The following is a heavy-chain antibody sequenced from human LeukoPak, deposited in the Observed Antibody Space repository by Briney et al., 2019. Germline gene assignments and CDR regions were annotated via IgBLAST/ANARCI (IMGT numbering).Heavy chain of an antibody. CDR2: IYYRGST. Sequence: SETLSLTCTVSGGSISSSSYYWGWIRQPPGEGLEWIGSIYYRGSTYYNPSLKSRVTISVDTAKNQFSLKLSSVTAADTAVYYCASNYYDSSGYYLEYFQHWGQGTLVTVSS. J-gene: IGHJ1*01. CDR1: GGSISSSSYY. D-gene: IGHD3-22*01. CDR3: ASNYYDSSGYYLEYFQH. V-gene: IGHV4-39*07.